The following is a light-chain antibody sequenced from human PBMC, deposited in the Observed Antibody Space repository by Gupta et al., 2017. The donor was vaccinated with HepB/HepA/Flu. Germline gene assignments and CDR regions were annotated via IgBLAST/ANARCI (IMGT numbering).Light chain of an antibody. CDR2: YNT. Sequence: QSVLTQSPSLSGPPGQRVTISCSGSSSNVGRKNVNWYQQLPGRAPKLLIYYNTERPSGVPDRFSGSKSDTSASLAISDLQSEDEADYYCAAWDESLNGVVFGGGTKLTVL. CDR1: SSNVGRKN. CDR3: AAWDESLNGVV. V-gene: IGLV1-44*01. J-gene: IGLJ2*01.